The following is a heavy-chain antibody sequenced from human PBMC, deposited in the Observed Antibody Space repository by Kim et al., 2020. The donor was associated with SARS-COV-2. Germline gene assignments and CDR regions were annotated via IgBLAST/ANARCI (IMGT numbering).Heavy chain of an antibody. CDR2: ISYDGSNK. J-gene: IGHJ4*01. Sequence: GGSLRLSCAASGFTFSSYAMHWVRQAPGKGLEWVAVISYDGSNKYYADSVKGRFTISRDNSKNTLYLQMNSLRAEDTAVYYCARGTNFYDYGDYGFDYWG. D-gene: IGHD4-17*01. CDR1: GFTFSSYA. V-gene: IGHV3-30*04. CDR3: ARGTNFYDYGDYGFDY.